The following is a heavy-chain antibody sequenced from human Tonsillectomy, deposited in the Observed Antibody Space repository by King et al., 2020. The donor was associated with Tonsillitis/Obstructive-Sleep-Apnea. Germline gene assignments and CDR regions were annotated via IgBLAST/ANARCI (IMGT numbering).Heavy chain of an antibody. J-gene: IGHJ3*02. D-gene: IGHD2-2*02. V-gene: IGHV4-31*02. CDR2: IYYTGNS. CDR3: ARDARYSDSSGGFDI. CDR1: GGSIGSGGFY. Sequence: QLQESGPGLVKPSQTLSLTGTVSGGSIGSGGFYWSWIRQHPERGLEWIGYIYYTGNSYYNPSLQSRVTISIGTSRYHFSLRLTSVTAADTAIYYCARDARYSDSSGGFDIWGQGTTVIVSS.